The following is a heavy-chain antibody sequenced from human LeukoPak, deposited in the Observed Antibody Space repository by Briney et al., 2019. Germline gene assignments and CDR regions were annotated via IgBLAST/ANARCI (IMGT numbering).Heavy chain of an antibody. Sequence: WIRQPPGKGLEWIGSLFFSGSTYYNPALKSRVTISIDTSKNQFSLKLTSVTAADTAIYYCVRDVVSSDYGDYNNWFDPWGQGILVTVAS. D-gene: IGHD4-17*01. V-gene: IGHV4-39*07. J-gene: IGHJ5*02. CDR3: VRDVVSSDYGDYNNWFDP. CDR2: LFFSGST.